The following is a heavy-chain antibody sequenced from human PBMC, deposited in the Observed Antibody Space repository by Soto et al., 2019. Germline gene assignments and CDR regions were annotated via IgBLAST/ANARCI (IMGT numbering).Heavy chain of an antibody. Sequence: QVQLQESGPGLVKPSETLSLTCTVSGGSVSSGSYYWSWIRQPPGKGLAWIGYIYYSGNTNYNPSLISRVTISLDTSKSQSARELSSVTAADTAVYYCARDTSGDYDPALDVWGQGTTVTVSS. CDR1: GGSVSSGSYY. CDR3: ARDTSGDYDPALDV. CDR2: IYYSGNT. V-gene: IGHV4-61*01. D-gene: IGHD4-17*01. J-gene: IGHJ6*02.